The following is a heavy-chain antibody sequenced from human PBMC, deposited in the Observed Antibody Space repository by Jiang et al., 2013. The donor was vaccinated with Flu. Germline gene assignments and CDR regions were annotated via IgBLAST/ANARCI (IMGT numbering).Heavy chain of an antibody. J-gene: IGHJ3*02. CDR3: ARHTGLITMTFYARGDAFDI. V-gene: IGHV5-51*01. D-gene: IGHD3-22*01. CDR1: GYSFTSYW. Sequence: GAEVKKPGESLKISCKGSGYSFTSYWIGWVRQMPGKGLEWMGIIYPGDSDTRYSPSFQGQVTISADKSISTAYLQWSSLKASDAAMYYCARHTGLITMTFYARGDAFDIWGQGTMVTVSS. CDR2: IYPGDSDT.